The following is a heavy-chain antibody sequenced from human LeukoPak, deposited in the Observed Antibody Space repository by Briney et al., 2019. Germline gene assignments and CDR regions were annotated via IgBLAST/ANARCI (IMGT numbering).Heavy chain of an antibody. CDR3: ARYDLVGSGSYNY. CDR2: ISSSSSYI. CDR1: GFTFSSYS. V-gene: IGHV3-21*01. D-gene: IGHD3-10*01. J-gene: IGHJ4*02. Sequence: GGSLRLSCAASGFTFSSYSTNWVRQAPGKGLEWVSSISSSSSYIYYADSVKGRFTISRDNAKNSLYLQMNSLRAEDTAVYYCARYDLVGSGSYNYWGQGTLVTVSS.